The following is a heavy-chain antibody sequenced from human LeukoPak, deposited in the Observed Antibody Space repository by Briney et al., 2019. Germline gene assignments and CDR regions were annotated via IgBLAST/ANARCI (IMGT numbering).Heavy chain of an antibody. V-gene: IGHV3-11*06. CDR2: ISGSSGYT. J-gene: IGHJ4*02. CDR3: AREAAYGSGSNNFDY. Sequence: GGSLRLSCAASGFTFSDYYMSWIRQAPGKGLEWVSYISGSSGYTNYADSVKGRFTISRDNAKNSLYLQMNSLRAEDTAVNYWAREAAYGSGSNNFDYWGQGTLVTVPS. CDR1: GFTFSDYY. D-gene: IGHD3-10*01.